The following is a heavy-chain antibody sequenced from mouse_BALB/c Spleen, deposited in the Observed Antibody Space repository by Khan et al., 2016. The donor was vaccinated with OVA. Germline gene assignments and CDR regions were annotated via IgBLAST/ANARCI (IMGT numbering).Heavy chain of an antibody. Sequence: QVQLKQSGPELVKPGASVKMSCKASGYTFTDYVMNWVKQRNGQGLEWIGQIYPGSDSTYYNEKFKGKATLTADRSSSTAYMQLSNLTSEDSAVYFWARAGWDVFAYWGQGTLVTVSA. J-gene: IGHJ3*01. V-gene: IGHV1-77*01. CDR2: IYPGSDST. CDR1: GYTFTDYV. D-gene: IGHD4-1*01. CDR3: ARAGWDVFAY.